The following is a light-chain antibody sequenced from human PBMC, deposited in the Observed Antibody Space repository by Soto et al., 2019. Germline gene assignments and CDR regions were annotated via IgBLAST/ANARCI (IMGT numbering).Light chain of an antibody. Sequence: EIVLTQSPGTLSLSPGERATLSCRASQSVSSYLAWYQQKPGQAPRLLIYGASSRATGIPDRFSGSGSGTDFTLTISRLEPEDFAVYYGRQYGRPSRTFGQGTKVEIK. CDR2: GAS. CDR1: QSVSSY. CDR3: RQYGRPSRT. J-gene: IGKJ1*01. V-gene: IGKV3-20*01.